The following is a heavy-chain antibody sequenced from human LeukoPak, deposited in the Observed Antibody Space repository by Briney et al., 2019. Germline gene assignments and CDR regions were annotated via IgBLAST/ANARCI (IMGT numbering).Heavy chain of an antibody. J-gene: IGHJ5*02. Sequence: PSETLSLTCTVSGGSISSYYWSWIRQSAGKGLEWIGRIYTSGSTNYNPSLKSRVTMSVDTSKNQFSLKLSSVTAADTAVYYCARVRSGYYRSPYNWFDPWGQGTLVTVSS. D-gene: IGHD3-3*01. V-gene: IGHV4-4*07. CDR3: ARVRSGYYRSPYNWFDP. CDR1: GGSISSYY. CDR2: IYTSGST.